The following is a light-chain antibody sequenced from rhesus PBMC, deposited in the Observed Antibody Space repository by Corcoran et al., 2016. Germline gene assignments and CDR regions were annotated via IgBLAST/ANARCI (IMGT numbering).Light chain of an antibody. V-gene: IGKV1-74*01. Sequence: DIQMTQSPSSLSASVGDRVTITCRASENVNNYLNWYQQKPGKAPKLLIKKASTLQSGVPSRFSGSGSGTDYTFPISSLQPEDVATYYCQHGYGTPYSFGQGTKVEIK. CDR2: KAS. CDR3: QHGYGTPYS. CDR1: ENVNNY. J-gene: IGKJ2*01.